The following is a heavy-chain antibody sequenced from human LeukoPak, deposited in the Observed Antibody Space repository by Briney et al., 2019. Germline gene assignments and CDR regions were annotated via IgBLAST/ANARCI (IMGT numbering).Heavy chain of an antibody. CDR1: GGSISSYY. J-gene: IGHJ6*03. CDR3: ARVLAIFGLDTTDFYMDV. D-gene: IGHD3/OR15-3a*01. V-gene: IGHV4-59*08. Sequence: SSETLSLTCTVSGGSISSYYWSWIRQPPGKGLEWIGYIYYSGSTNYNPSLKSRVTISVDTSKNQFSLKLSSVTAADTAVYYCARVLAIFGLDTTDFYMDVWGKGTTVTVSS. CDR2: IYYSGST.